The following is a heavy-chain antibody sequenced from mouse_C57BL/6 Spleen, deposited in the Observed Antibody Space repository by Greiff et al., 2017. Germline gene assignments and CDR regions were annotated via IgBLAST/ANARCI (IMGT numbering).Heavy chain of an antibody. J-gene: IGHJ4*01. CDR1: GFNIKDYY. Sequence: VQLQQSGAELVRPGASVKLSCTASGFNIKDYYMHWVKQRPEQGLEWIGRIDPEDGDTEYAPKFQGKATMTADTSSNTAYLQLRSLTSEDAAVYYCTTGLGDAMDYWGQGTSVTVSS. CDR3: TTGLGDAMDY. V-gene: IGHV14-1*01. CDR2: IDPEDGDT. D-gene: IGHD3-3*01.